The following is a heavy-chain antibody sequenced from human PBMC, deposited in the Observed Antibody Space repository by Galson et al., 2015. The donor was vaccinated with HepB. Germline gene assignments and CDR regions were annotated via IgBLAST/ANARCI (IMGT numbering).Heavy chain of an antibody. CDR1: GDSVSSNSAA. CDR3: ARGSYGSGLS. CDR2: TYYRSKWYY. Sequence: CAISGDSVSSNSAAWNWIRQSPSRGLEWLGRTYYRSKWYYNYAVSVKSRITINADTSKNQFSLHLNYVTPEDTAVYYCARGSYGSGLSWGQGTLVTVSS. J-gene: IGHJ4*02. D-gene: IGHD6-19*01. V-gene: IGHV6-1*01.